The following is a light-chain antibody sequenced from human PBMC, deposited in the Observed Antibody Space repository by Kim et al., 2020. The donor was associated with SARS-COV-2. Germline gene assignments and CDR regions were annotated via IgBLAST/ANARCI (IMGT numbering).Light chain of an antibody. CDR2: DVS. J-gene: IGLJ1*01. V-gene: IGLV2-14*03. CDR1: GSDIGVYIY. CDR3: CSYTTSSTYV. Sequence: QSALTQPASVSGSPGQSITISCTGTGSDIGVYIYVPWYQHHPGKAPKLMIYDVSERPPGVSTRFSGSKSGNAASLTISGLQAEDEADYYCCSYTTSSTYVFGTGTKVTVL.